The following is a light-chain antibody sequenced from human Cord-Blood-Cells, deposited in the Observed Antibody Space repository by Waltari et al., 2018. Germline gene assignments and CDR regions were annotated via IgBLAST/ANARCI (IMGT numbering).Light chain of an antibody. CDR3: QQYDNLVT. CDR1: QDISNY. J-gene: IGKJ4*01. V-gene: IGKV1-33*01. Sequence: DIQMTQSPSSLSASVGDRVTITCQASQDISNYLNWYQQKPGKVPKLLIYDASNLETGVPSRFSGSGSWTDFTFTISSLQPEDIATYYCQQYDNLVTFGGGTKVEIK. CDR2: DAS.